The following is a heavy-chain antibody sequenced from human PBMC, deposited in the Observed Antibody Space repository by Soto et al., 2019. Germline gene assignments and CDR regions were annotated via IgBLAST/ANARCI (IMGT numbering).Heavy chain of an antibody. D-gene: IGHD1-1*01. CDR2: IHYSGST. CDR1: GDSIGTTHSY. CDR3: AGHEGTGNGWPLDY. Sequence: PSETLSLTCTVSGDSIGTTHSYWAWIRQSPGKGLEWIGNIHYSGSTYYMPSLRSRVTLSVDTSKNQFSLRLTSVTAQDTAVYYCAGHEGTGNGWPLDYWGQGILVTVS. J-gene: IGHJ4*02. V-gene: IGHV4-39*01.